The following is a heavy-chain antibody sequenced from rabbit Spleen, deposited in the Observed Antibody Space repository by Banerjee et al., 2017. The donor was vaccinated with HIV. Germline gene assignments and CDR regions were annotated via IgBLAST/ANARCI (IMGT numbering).Heavy chain of an antibody. CDR1: GFSFSSNW. D-gene: IGHD1-1*01. CDR2: IDTSDGGT. CDR3: ARNYVNVFDP. V-gene: IGHV1S45*01. Sequence: LEESGGGLVKPGGTLTLTCTVSGFSFSSNWICWVRQAPGKGLEWIACIDTSDGGTDYANWPKGRFTISKASSTTVTLQMTSLTAADTATYFCARNYVNVFDPWGPGTLVTVS. J-gene: IGHJ2*01.